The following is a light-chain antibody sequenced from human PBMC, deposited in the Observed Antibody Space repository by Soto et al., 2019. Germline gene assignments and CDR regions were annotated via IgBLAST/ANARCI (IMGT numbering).Light chain of an antibody. CDR2: EGS. V-gene: IGLV2-23*01. J-gene: IGLJ3*02. CDR1: SSDVGSYNL. CDR3: CSYAPSFTLV. Sequence: QSVLTQPASVSGSPGQSITISCTGTSSDVGSYNLVSWYQQHPGKAPKLMIYEGSKRPSGVSNRLSGSKSGNTAYLTISGLQSEDEADYYCCSYAPSFTLVFGGGTKLTVL.